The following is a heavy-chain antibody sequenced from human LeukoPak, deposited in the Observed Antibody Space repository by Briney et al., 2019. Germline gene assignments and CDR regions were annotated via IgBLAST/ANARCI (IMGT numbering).Heavy chain of an antibody. D-gene: IGHD4-23*01. CDR1: GYTFTSYA. CDR2: INAGNGNT. J-gene: IGHJ4*02. Sequence: GASVKVSCKASGYTFTSYAMHWVRQAPGQRLEWIGWINAGNGNTKYSQKFQGRVTITRDTSASTAYMELSSLRSEDTAVYYCARAKGPNSPGDYWGQGTLVTVSS. V-gene: IGHV1-3*01. CDR3: ARAKGPNSPGDY.